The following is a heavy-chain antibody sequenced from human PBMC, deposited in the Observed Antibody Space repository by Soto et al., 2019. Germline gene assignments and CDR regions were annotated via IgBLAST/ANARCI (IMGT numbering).Heavy chain of an antibody. Sequence: QVQLQQWGAGLLKPSETLSLTCAVYGGSFSGYYWSWIRQPPGKGLEWIGEINHSGSTNYNPSLTSRVTISVDTSKNQFSLKLSSVTAADTAVYYCARGLRAMVRGNFDPWGQGTLVTVSS. J-gene: IGHJ5*02. V-gene: IGHV4-34*01. D-gene: IGHD3-10*01. CDR1: GGSFSGYY. CDR3: ARGLRAMVRGNFDP. CDR2: INHSGST.